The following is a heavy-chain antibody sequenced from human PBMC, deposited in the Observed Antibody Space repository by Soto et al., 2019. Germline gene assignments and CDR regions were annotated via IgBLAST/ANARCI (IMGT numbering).Heavy chain of an antibody. J-gene: IGHJ6*04. CDR2: IKSDGSNT. D-gene: IGHD3-10*01. Sequence: EVQLVESGGGLVQPGGSLRLSCAASGFTFSSYWMHWVRQAPGKGLVWVSNIKSDGSNTNYADSVKGRFTISRDNAKNTLYLQMNSLRAEDRAVYYGARGNYGMDVWGEGTTVTVSS. CDR3: ARGNYGMDV. V-gene: IGHV3-74*01. CDR1: GFTFSSYW.